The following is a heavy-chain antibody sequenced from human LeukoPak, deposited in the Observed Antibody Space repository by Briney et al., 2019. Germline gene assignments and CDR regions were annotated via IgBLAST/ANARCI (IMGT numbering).Heavy chain of an antibody. J-gene: IGHJ4*02. D-gene: IGHD5-18*01. CDR2: IYYSGST. V-gene: IGHV4-59*01. CDR1: GGSISNNH. CDR3: ARQSLEGRYSYAGFDS. Sequence: SETLSLTCTVSGGSISNNHWNWIRQPPGKGLEWIGDIYYSGSTNYNPSLKSRVAMSVDTSKSQFSLNLTSVPAADTAVYYCARQSLEGRYSYAGFDSWGQGTLVTVSS.